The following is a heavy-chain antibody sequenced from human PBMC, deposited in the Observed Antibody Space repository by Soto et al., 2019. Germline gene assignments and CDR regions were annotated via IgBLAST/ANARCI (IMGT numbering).Heavy chain of an antibody. J-gene: IGHJ4*02. CDR3: AKARYYDSTGYLYYFDY. Sequence: GVALGLCCAASGFTCSNYAMSWVRQAPGKGLEWVSSITGSGDYTYYADSVKGRFTISRDNSKNTLYLQMNSLRAEDTAVYYCAKARYYDSTGYLYYFDYWGQGTLVPVSS. V-gene: IGHV3-23*01. CDR1: GFTCSNYA. D-gene: IGHD3-22*01. CDR2: ITGSGDYT.